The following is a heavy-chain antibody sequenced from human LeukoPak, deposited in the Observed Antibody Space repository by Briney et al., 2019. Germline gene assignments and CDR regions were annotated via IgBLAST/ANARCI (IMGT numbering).Heavy chain of an antibody. J-gene: IGHJ4*02. D-gene: IGHD6-19*01. CDR3: ARVAVAGTPDY. Sequence: GGSMTLSCVASGFIFSSYEMNWLRQAPGKGLERVSYISRSGNTIFYADSVKGRFTISRDNARNSLYLQMNSLRAEDTAAYYCARVAVAGTPDYWGQGTQVTVSS. CDR1: GFIFSSYE. V-gene: IGHV3-48*03. CDR2: ISRSGNTI.